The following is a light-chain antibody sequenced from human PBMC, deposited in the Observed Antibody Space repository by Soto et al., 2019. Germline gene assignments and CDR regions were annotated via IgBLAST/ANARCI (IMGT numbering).Light chain of an antibody. J-gene: IGKJ1*01. V-gene: IGKV1-5*03. Sequence: DIQMTQSPSTLSASVGDRVTITCRASQSISSRLAWYQQRPGKAPGLLIDKASSLASGVPSRFSGSGSGTEFTLAISSLQPDDFATYYCQQYNTYPWTFGQGTKVDIK. CDR2: KAS. CDR1: QSISSR. CDR3: QQYNTYPWT.